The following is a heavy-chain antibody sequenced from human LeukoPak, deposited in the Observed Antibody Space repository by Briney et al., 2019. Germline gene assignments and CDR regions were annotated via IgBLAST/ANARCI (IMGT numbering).Heavy chain of an antibody. Sequence: GGSVKVSCMASGYTFTSYGISWVRPAPGQGVEWVGWISAYNGNTNYAQKLQGRVTMTTETSTSTAYMELRSLRSDDTAVYYCARARGYGDYRFDYWGQGTLVTVSS. CDR2: ISAYNGNT. CDR3: ARARGYGDYRFDY. V-gene: IGHV1-18*04. CDR1: GYTFTSYG. J-gene: IGHJ4*02. D-gene: IGHD4-17*01.